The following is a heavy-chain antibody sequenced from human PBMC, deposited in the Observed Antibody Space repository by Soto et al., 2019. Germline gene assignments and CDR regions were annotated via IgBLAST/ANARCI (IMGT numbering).Heavy chain of an antibody. V-gene: IGHV3-73*01. Sequence: GGSLRLSCAASGFTFSGSAMHWVRQASGKGLEWVGRIRSKANSYATAYAASVKGRFTISRDDSKNTAYLQMNSLKTEDTAVYYCTSERPLYRSGGSCYSDAFDIWGQGTMVTVSS. CDR2: IRSKANSYAT. J-gene: IGHJ3*02. CDR3: TSERPLYRSGGSCYSDAFDI. D-gene: IGHD2-15*01. CDR1: GFTFSGSA.